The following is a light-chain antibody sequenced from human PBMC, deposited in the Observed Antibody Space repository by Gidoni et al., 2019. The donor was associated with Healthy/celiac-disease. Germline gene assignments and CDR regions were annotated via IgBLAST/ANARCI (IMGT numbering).Light chain of an antibody. CDR3: QQYNNWPSPIT. Sequence: EIVMTQSPATLSVSPGERATLSCRASQSVSSNLAWYQQKPGQAPRLLIYGASTRATGIPARFSGSGSGTEFTLTISSLQSEDFAVYYCQQYNNWPSPITFGQGTRLGIK. J-gene: IGKJ5*01. V-gene: IGKV3-15*01. CDR2: GAS. CDR1: QSVSSN.